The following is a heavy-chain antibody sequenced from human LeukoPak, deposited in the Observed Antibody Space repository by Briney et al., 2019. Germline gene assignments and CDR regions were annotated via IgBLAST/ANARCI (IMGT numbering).Heavy chain of an antibody. CDR2: IYHSGST. J-gene: IGHJ4*02. CDR3: ARHWGAHYDY. D-gene: IGHD3-16*01. V-gene: IGHV4-30-2*01. CDR1: GGSMSSGGHS. Sequence: SETLSLTCAVSGGSMSSGGHSWRWIRQPPGKGLEWIGYIYHSGSTYYDPSLKSRVTISVDRSTNQLSLKLSSVTAADTAIYYCARHWGAHYDYWGQGTLVTVSS.